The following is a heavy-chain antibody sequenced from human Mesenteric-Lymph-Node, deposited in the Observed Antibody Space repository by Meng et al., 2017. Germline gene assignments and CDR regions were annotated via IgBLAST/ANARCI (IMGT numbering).Heavy chain of an antibody. CDR1: GYTFTSYY. Sequence: ASAKVSCKASGYTFTSYYMHWVRQAPGQGLEWMGIINPSGGSTSYAQKYQGRVTMTRDTSTSTVYMELSSLRSEDTAVYYCAREDYGGNSRAGPEYFQHWGQGTLVTVSS. D-gene: IGHD4-23*01. V-gene: IGHV1-46*01. CDR2: INPSGGST. CDR3: AREDYGGNSRAGPEYFQH. J-gene: IGHJ1*01.